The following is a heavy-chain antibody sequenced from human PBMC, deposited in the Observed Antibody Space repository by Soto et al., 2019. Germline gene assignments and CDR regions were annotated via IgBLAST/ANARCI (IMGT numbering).Heavy chain of an antibody. J-gene: IGHJ6*02. Sequence: QVQLQESGPGLVKPSQTLSLTCTVSGGSISSCGYYCSWIRQHPGKCLEWIGYIYYSGSTYYNPSLKYSVTISVATSKNQFSLKLSSVTAADTAVYYCAASCVGCGGFNYYGMDVWGQGTTVTVSS. V-gene: IGHV4-31*03. D-gene: IGHD2-21*01. CDR2: IYYSGST. CDR1: GGSISSCGYY. CDR3: AASCVGCGGFNYYGMDV.